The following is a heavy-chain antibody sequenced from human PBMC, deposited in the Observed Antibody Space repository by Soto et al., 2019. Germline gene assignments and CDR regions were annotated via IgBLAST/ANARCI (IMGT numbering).Heavy chain of an antibody. CDR1: GGTFSSYA. CDR2: IIPIFGTA. CDR3: ARRPRQNYYYGMDV. V-gene: IGHV1-69*12. J-gene: IGHJ6*02. Sequence: QVQLVQSGAEVKKPGSSVKVSCKASGGTFSSYAISWVRQAPGQGLEWMGGIIPIFGTANYAQKFQGRVTIXAXEXASTAYMELSSLRSEDTAVYYCARRPRQNYYYGMDVWGQGTTVTVSS.